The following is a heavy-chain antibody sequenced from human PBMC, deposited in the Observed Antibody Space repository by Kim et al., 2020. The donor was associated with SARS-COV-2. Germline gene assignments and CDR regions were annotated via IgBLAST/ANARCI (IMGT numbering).Heavy chain of an antibody. Sequence: SETLSLTCTVSGGSISSSSYYWGWIRQPPGKGLEWIGSIYYSGSTYYNPSLKSRVTISVDTSKNQFSLKLSSVTAADTAVYYCARPFFAYSSGRGYGMDVWGQGTTVTVSS. CDR1: GGSISSSSYY. CDR3: ARPFFAYSSGRGYGMDV. V-gene: IGHV4-39*01. D-gene: IGHD3-22*01. CDR2: IYYSGST. J-gene: IGHJ6*02.